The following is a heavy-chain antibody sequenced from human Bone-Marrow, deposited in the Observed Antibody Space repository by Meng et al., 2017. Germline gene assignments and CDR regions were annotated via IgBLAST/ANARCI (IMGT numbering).Heavy chain of an antibody. D-gene: IGHD1-26*01. CDR1: RFIFSSYA. J-gene: IGHJ4*02. CDR2: ISTNGGST. CDR3: AKVSTGSYYGYYFDY. V-gene: IGHV3-23*01. Sequence: GESLKISCAASRFIFSSYAMSWVRQAPGRGLEWVSGISTNGGSTYYADSVKGRFTISRDNSKNTLSLQMNSLRADDTVVYYCAKVSTGSYYGYYFDYWGQGTLVTVSS.